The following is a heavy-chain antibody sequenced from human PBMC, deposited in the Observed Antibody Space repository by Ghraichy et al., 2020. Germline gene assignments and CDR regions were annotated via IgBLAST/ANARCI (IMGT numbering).Heavy chain of an antibody. CDR3: ASDRGYSYGLDY. CDR2: IYSGGST. V-gene: IGHV3-53*01. J-gene: IGHJ4*02. D-gene: IGHD5-18*01. Sequence: GGSLRLSCAASGFTVSSNYMSWVRQAPGKGLEWVSVIYSGGSTYYADSVKGRFTISRDNSKNTLYLQMNSLRAEDTAVYYCASDRGYSYGLDYWGQGTLVTVSS. CDR1: GFTVSSNY.